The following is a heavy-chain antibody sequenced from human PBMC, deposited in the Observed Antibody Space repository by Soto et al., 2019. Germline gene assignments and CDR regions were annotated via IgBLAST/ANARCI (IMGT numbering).Heavy chain of an antibody. V-gene: IGHV1-46*01. Sequence: ASVKVSCKASGYTFTSYYMHWVRQAPGQGLEWMGIINPSGGSTSYAQKFQGRVTMTRDTSTSTVYMELSSLRSEDTAVYYCAREGMRSSSWYEAPYYYYYYGMDVWGQGTTVTVS. CDR2: INPSGGST. J-gene: IGHJ6*02. D-gene: IGHD6-13*01. CDR1: GYTFTSYY. CDR3: AREGMRSSSWYEAPYYYYYYGMDV.